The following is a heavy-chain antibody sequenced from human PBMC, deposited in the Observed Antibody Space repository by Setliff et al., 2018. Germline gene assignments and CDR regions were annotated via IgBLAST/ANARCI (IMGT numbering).Heavy chain of an antibody. CDR2: IYTSGST. D-gene: IGHD5-18*01. V-gene: IGHV4-61*02. CDR1: GGSISSGSYY. CDR3: ARGGYSYGLGGFPLDY. J-gene: IGHJ4*02. Sequence: SETLSLTCTVSGGSISSGSYYWSWIRQPAGKGLEWIGRIYTSGSTNYNPSLKSRVTISVDTSKNQFSLKLSSVTAADTAVYYCARGGYSYGLGGFPLDYWGQGTLVTVSS.